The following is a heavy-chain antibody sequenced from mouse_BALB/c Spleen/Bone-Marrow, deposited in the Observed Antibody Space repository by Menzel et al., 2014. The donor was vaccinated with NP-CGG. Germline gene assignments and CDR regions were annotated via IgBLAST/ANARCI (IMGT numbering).Heavy chain of an antibody. CDR3: ARSDGYCYAMDY. V-gene: IGHV1-9*01. J-gene: IGHJ4*01. CDR2: ILPGSGST. Sequence: QVQLQQSGAELMKTGASVKISCKATGYTFSSYWIEWVKQRPGHGLEWIGEILPGSGSTNYNEKFKGKATFTADTSSNPAYMQLSSLTSEDSAVYCCARSDGYCYAMDYWGQGTSVTVSS. CDR1: GYTFSSYW. D-gene: IGHD2-3*01.